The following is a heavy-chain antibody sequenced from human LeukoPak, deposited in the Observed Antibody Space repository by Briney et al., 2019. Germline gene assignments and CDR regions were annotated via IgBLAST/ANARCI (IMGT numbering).Heavy chain of an antibody. CDR3: AKSGSSSWLTFDY. CDR1: GFTFDDYA. Sequence: GGSLRLSCAASGFTFDDYAMHWVRQAPGKGLEWVSGISWNSGSIGYADSVKGRFTISRDNAKNSLYLQMNSLRAEDTALYYCAKSGSSSWLTFDYWGQGTLVTVSS. J-gene: IGHJ4*02. CDR2: ISWNSGSI. V-gene: IGHV3-9*01. D-gene: IGHD6-13*01.